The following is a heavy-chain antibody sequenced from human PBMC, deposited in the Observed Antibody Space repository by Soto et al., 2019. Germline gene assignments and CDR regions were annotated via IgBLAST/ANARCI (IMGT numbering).Heavy chain of an antibody. CDR1: GFTFSSYW. J-gene: IGHJ6*04. V-gene: IGHV3-74*01. CDR2: INSDGSST. Sequence: GGSLRLSCAASGFTFSSYWMHWVRQAPGKGLVWVSRINSDGSSTSYADSVKGRFTISRDNAKNTLYLQMNSLRAEDTAVYYWERAPVQLWPYYYYYGMDVWGKGTTVTVPS. CDR3: ERAPVQLWPYYYYYGMDV. D-gene: IGHD5-18*01.